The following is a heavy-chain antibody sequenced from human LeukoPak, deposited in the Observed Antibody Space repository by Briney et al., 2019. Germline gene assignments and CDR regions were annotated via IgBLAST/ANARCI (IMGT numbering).Heavy chain of an antibody. V-gene: IGHV4-59*01. J-gene: IGHJ4*02. CDR1: GGSISSYH. D-gene: IGHD3-10*01. CDR3: ARNVLLWFGELID. Sequence: PSETLSLTCTVSGGSISSYHWSWIRQPPGKGLEWIGYIYYSGSTNYNPSLKSRVTISVDTSKNQFSLKLSSVTAADTAVYYCARNVLLWFGELIDWGQGTLVTVSS. CDR2: IYYSGST.